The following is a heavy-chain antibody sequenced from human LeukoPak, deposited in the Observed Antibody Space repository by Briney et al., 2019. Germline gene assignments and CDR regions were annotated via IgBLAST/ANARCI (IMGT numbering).Heavy chain of an antibody. CDR1: GYTFTSYG. V-gene: IGHV1-18*01. Sequence: GASVKVSCMASGYTFTSYGISWVRQAPGQGLEWMGWISAYNGNTNYAQKLQGRVTMTTDTSTSTAYMELRSLRSDDTAVYYCAREYCTNGVCYQGYWGQGTLVTVSS. D-gene: IGHD2-8*01. CDR3: AREYCTNGVCYQGY. J-gene: IGHJ4*02. CDR2: ISAYNGNT.